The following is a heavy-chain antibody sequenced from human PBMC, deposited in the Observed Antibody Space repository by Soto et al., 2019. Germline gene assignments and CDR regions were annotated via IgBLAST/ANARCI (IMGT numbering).Heavy chain of an antibody. V-gene: IGHV3-30-3*01. CDR2: ISYDGNNK. D-gene: IGHD2-21*02. J-gene: IGHJ6*02. CDR3: VRDKYGVTSAYGMGV. Sequence: PGGSLRLSCAAYGFTFSSYAMHWVRQAPGKGLEWVAVISYDGNNKYYADSVKGRFTMSRDNSKNTLYLQMNTLRAEDTAVYYCVRDKYGVTSAYGMGVWGQGTTVTVSS. CDR1: GFTFSSYA.